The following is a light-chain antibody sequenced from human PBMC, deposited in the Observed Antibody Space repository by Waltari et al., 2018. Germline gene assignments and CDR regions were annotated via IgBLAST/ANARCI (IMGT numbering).Light chain of an antibody. V-gene: IGLV2-14*03. J-gene: IGLJ3*02. CDR1: STDIGTSRF. CDR2: DVY. Sequence: QSALTQPASVSGAPGQSITISCTGTSTDIGTSRFVSWYRQHPGQAPQLLIYDVYNRPSGGSNRFSGSKVGTTASLIISGLQTEDEADYYCSSFTASNTLVFGGGTKLTVI. CDR3: SSFTASNTLV.